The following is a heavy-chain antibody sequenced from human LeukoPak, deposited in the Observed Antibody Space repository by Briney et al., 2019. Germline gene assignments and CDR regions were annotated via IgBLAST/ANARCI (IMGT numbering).Heavy chain of an antibody. CDR2: ISSSSSTI. Sequence: PGGSLRLSCAASGFTFSSYSMNWVRQAPGKGLEWVSYISSSSSTIYYADSVKGRFTISRDNAKNSLYLQMNSLRDEDTAVYYCARHGTPYCSGGSCYSPYYYYGMDVWGQGTTVTVSS. CDR3: ARHGTPYCSGGSCYSPYYYYGMDV. CDR1: GFTFSSYS. J-gene: IGHJ6*02. V-gene: IGHV3-48*02. D-gene: IGHD2-15*01.